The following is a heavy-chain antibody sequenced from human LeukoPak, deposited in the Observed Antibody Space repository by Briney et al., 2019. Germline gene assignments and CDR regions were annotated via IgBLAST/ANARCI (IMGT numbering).Heavy chain of an antibody. Sequence: GGSLRLSCAASGFTISSYEMNRVRQAPGKGLEWVSYISSSGSTIYYADSVKGRFTISRDNAKNSLYLQMNSLRAEDTAVYYCARYGYCSGGSCFNNWFDPWGQGTLVTVCS. V-gene: IGHV3-48*03. J-gene: IGHJ5*02. CDR3: ARYGYCSGGSCFNNWFDP. CDR1: GFTISSYE. D-gene: IGHD2-15*01. CDR2: ISSSGSTI.